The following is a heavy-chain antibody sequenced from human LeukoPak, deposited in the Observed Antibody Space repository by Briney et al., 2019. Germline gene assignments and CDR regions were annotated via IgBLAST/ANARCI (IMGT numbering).Heavy chain of an antibody. V-gene: IGHV3-13*04. J-gene: IGHJ4*02. CDR1: GFTFSSYD. D-gene: IGHD6-13*01. Sequence: GGSLRLSCAASGFTFSSYDMHWVRRATGKGLEWVSAIGTAGDTYYPGSVKGRFTISRENAKNSLYLQMNSLRAGDTAVHYCARARPGAAVFDYWGQGTLVTVSS. CDR3: ARARPGAAVFDY. CDR2: IGTAGDT.